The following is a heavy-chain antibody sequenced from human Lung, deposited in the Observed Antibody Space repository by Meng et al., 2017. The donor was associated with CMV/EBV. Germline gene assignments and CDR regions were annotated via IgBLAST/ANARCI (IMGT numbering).Heavy chain of an antibody. CDR1: GFSFRSYE. CDR3: ARMYSGARPFDS. Sequence: GGSLRLXCAASGFSFRSYEMHWVRQAPGKGLEWVAYISSGDSPTYYTDSVKGRFAISRDNAKDSLFLQMNSLRVDDTAIYFCARMYSGARPFDSWGQGTLVTVSS. CDR2: ISSGDSPT. D-gene: IGHD2-21*01. V-gene: IGHV3-48*03. J-gene: IGHJ4*02.